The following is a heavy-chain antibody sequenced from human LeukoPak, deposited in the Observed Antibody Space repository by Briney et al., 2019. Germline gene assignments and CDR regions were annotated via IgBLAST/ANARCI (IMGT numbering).Heavy chain of an antibody. V-gene: IGHV4-59*01. CDR3: ATKAPNYYDSSGSTGAFDI. Sequence: SETLSLTCTVSGGSISDYFWSWIRQPPGKGLEWIGYIYYSGSTNYNPSLKSRVTISVDTSKNQFSLKLSSVTAADTAVYYCATKAPNYYDSSGSTGAFDIWGQGTMVTVSS. J-gene: IGHJ3*02. CDR1: GGSISDYF. D-gene: IGHD3-22*01. CDR2: IYYSGST.